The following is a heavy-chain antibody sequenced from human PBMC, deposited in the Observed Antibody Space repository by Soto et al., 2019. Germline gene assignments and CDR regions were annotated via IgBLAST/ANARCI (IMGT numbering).Heavy chain of an antibody. CDR2: IGMNDAFT. CDR1: GFTFSGHA. J-gene: IGHJ4*02. Sequence: GGSLRLSCAASGFTFSGHAMTWVRQAPGKGLEWVSTIGMNDAFTYIADSVKGRFTISRDNSKSTMYLQMNGLRAEDTAVYYCSKALFTSNFGEVFDYWGRGTLDTGSS. D-gene: IGHD4-4*01. V-gene: IGHV3-23*01. CDR3: SKALFTSNFGEVFDY.